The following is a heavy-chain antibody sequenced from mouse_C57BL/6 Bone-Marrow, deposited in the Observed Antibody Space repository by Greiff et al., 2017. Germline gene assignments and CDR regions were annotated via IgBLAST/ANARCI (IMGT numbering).Heavy chain of an antibody. CDR2: ISSGGSYT. D-gene: IGHD2-1*01. CDR1: GFTFSSYG. CDR3: AKGIYGNPFAY. J-gene: IGHJ3*01. V-gene: IGHV5-6*01. Sequence: EVQGVESGGDLVKPGGSLKLSCAASGFTFSSYGMSWVRQTPDKRLAWVAPISSGGSYTYYPDSVKGRFTISRDNAKNTLYLQMSSLKSEDTAMYYCAKGIYGNPFAYWGQGTLVTVSA.